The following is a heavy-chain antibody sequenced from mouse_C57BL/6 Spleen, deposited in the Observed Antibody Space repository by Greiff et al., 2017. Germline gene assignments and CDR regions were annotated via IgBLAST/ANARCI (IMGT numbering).Heavy chain of an antibody. J-gene: IGHJ4*01. CDR2: IYPGSGST. CDR3: ARAYDYEDAMDY. V-gene: IGHV1-55*01. D-gene: IGHD2-4*01. CDR1: GYTFTSYW. Sequence: QVQLQQSGAELVKPGASVKMSCKASGYTFTSYWITWVKQRPGQGLEWIGDIYPGSGSTNYNEKFKSKATLTVDTSSSTAYMQLSSLTSEDSAVYYCARAYDYEDAMDYWGQGTSVTVSS.